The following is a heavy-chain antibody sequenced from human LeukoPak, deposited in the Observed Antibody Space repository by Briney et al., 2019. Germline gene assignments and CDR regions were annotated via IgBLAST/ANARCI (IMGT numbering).Heavy chain of an antibody. D-gene: IGHD2-2*01. V-gene: IGHV4-59*01. Sequence: SETLSLTCTVSGGSITSCYWTWIRQPPGKGLEWIGYVYYSGNTNYNPSLKSRVTISVDTSKSQFSLKLSSVTAADTAVYYCARHLGYCSSTSCYPWFDPWGQGTLVTVSS. CDR3: ARHLGYCSSTSCYPWFDP. CDR1: GGSITSCY. CDR2: VYYSGNT. J-gene: IGHJ5*02.